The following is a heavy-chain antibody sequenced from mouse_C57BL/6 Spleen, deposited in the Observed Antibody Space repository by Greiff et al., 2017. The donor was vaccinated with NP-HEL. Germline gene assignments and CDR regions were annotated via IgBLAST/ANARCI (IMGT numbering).Heavy chain of an antibody. CDR3: ASYYSNPYWYFDV. V-gene: IGHV1-36*01. Sequence: EVQRVESGPVLVKPGPSVKISCKASGFTFTDYYMHWVKQSHGKSLEWIGLVYPYNGGTSYNQKFKGKATLTVDTSSSTAYMELNSLTSEDSAVYYCASYYSNPYWYFDVWCTGTTVTVSS. J-gene: IGHJ1*03. D-gene: IGHD2-5*01. CDR1: GFTFTDYY. CDR2: VYPYNGGT.